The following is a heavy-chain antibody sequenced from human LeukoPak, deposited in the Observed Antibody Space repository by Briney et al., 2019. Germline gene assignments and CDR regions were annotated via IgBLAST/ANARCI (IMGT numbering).Heavy chain of an antibody. V-gene: IGHV4-59*01. CDR2: IYYSGST. CDR3: ARVVVTAIAYNWFDP. Sequence: SETLSLTCTVSGGSMSPYHWGWIRQPPGKGLEWTGYIYYSGSTNYNPSLKSRVTISVDTSKNQFSLKLSSVTAADTAVYYCARVVVTAIAYNWFDPWGQGTLVTVSS. J-gene: IGHJ5*02. CDR1: GGSMSPYH. D-gene: IGHD2-21*02.